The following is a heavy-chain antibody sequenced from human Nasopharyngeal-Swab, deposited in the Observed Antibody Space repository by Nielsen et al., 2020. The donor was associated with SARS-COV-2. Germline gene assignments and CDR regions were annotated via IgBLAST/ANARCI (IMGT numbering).Heavy chain of an antibody. J-gene: IGHJ6*02. Sequence: GESLKISCAASGFTFSSYWMSWVRQAPGKGLEWVANIKQDGSEKYYEDSVKGRFTISRDNAKNSLYLQMNSLIAEDTAVYYCAREVVTMLVVTHYYYGMDVWGQGTTVTVSS. CDR1: GFTFSSYW. CDR3: AREVVTMLVVTHYYYGMDV. CDR2: IKQDGSEK. V-gene: IGHV3-7*01. D-gene: IGHD3-22*01.